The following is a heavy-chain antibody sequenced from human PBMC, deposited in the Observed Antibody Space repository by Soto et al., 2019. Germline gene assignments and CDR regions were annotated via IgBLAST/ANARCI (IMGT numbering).Heavy chain of an antibody. CDR3: ARAVAVPADFDY. D-gene: IGHD6-19*01. Sequence: QVQLVQSGAEEKEPGASVKVSCKASGDTSTGYAFYWVRQAPGQRHEWMGWINAGNGTTKYSQKFQGRVTITRDTSASTAYMELSSLRSEDTAVYYCARAVAVPADFDYWGQGTLVTVSS. J-gene: IGHJ4*02. CDR1: GDTSTGYA. CDR2: INAGNGTT. V-gene: IGHV1-3*05.